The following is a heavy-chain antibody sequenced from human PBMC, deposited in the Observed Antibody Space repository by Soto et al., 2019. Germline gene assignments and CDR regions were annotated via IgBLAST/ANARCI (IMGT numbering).Heavy chain of an antibody. J-gene: IGHJ6*02. D-gene: IGHD2-2*01. CDR3: ARDLNIVVVPAATPYYYYGMDV. CDR2: IIPIFGTA. CDR1: GGTFSSYL. V-gene: IGHV1-69*13. Sequence: APVKVSCKASGGTFSSYLISGLRQAPGQGLEWMGGIIPIFGTANYAQKFQGRVTITADESTSTAYMELSSLRSEDTAVYYCARDLNIVVVPAATPYYYYGMDVWGQGTTVTVSS.